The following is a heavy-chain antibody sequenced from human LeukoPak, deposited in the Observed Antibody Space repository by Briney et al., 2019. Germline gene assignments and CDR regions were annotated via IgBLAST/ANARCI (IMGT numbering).Heavy chain of an antibody. D-gene: IGHD6-13*01. CDR1: GGSFSGYY. V-gene: IGHV4-34*01. CDR2: INHSGST. J-gene: IGHJ4*02. Sequence: SETLPLTCAVYGGSFSGYYWSWIRQPPGKGLEWIGEINHSGSTNYNPSLRSRVTISVDTSKNQFSLKLSSVTAADTAVYYCAREGSAAAAYYFDYWGQGTLVTVSS. CDR3: AREGSAAAAYYFDY.